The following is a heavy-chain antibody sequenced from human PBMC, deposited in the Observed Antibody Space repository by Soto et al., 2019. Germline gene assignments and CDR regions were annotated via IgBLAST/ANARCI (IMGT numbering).Heavy chain of an antibody. Sequence: GGSLRLSCAASGFTFSSYAMHWVRQAPGKGLEWVAVISYDGSNKYYADSVKGRFTISRDNSKNTLYLQMNSLRAEDTAVYYCARDQDDFWSGYSPSFDYWGQGTLVTVSS. D-gene: IGHD3-3*01. V-gene: IGHV3-30-3*01. CDR1: GFTFSSYA. CDR2: ISYDGSNK. CDR3: ARDQDDFWSGYSPSFDY. J-gene: IGHJ4*02.